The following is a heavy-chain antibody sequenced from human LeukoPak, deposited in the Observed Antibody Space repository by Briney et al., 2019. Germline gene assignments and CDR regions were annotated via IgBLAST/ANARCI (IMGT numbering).Heavy chain of an antibody. CDR3: ARPISGFYSDY. V-gene: IGHV4-38-2*02. CDR1: GYSISSGYY. Sequence: SETLSLTCTVSGYSISSGYYWGWIRQPPGKGLEWIGYIYYTGSTKYNPSLKSRVTISIDTSMNQFSLDLRSVTAADTAVYYCARPISGFYSDYWGQGTLVAVSS. J-gene: IGHJ4*02. CDR2: IYYTGST. D-gene: IGHD3-22*01.